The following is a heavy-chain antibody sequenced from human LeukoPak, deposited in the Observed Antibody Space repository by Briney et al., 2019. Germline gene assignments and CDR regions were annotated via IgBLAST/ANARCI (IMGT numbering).Heavy chain of an antibody. CDR3: ASCYYDSSGYYLNWFDP. J-gene: IGHJ5*02. V-gene: IGHV4-4*07. Sequence: SETLSLTCIVSGDSISSYYWSWVRQPAGKGLQWIGRMYTSGTPNYNPSLKSRVTISVDTSKNEFSLKLSSVTAADTAVYYCASCYYDSSGYYLNWFDPWGQGTLVTVSS. D-gene: IGHD3-22*01. CDR2: MYTSGTP. CDR1: GDSISSYY.